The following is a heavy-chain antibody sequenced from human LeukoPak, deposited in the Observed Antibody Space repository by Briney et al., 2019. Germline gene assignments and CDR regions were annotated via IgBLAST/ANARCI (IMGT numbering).Heavy chain of an antibody. CDR2: ISYDGSNE. J-gene: IGHJ4*02. CDR3: ARAIYTGTHRGYFNY. V-gene: IGHV3-30*04. CDR1: GFTFSSYA. D-gene: IGHD1-26*01. Sequence: PGGSLRLSCAASGFTFSSYAMHWVRQAPGKGLDWVAVISYDGSNEYYADSVKGRFTISRDNSKNTLYLQMNSLRAEDTAVYYCARAIYTGTHRGYFNYWGQGTLVTVSS.